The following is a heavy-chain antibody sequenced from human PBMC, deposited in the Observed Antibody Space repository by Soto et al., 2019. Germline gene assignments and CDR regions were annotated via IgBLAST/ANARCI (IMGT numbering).Heavy chain of an antibody. D-gene: IGHD2-15*01. CDR3: TTLDQERYCSGGSCYSDPIYYGMDV. Sequence: GGSLRLSCAASGFTFSNAWMNWVRQAPGKGLEWVGRIKSKTDGGTTDYVAPVKGRFTISRDDSKNTLYLQMNSLKTEDTAVYYCTTLDQERYCSGGSCYSDPIYYGMDVWGQGTTVTVSS. CDR2: IKSKTDGGTT. V-gene: IGHV3-15*07. J-gene: IGHJ6*02. CDR1: GFTFSNAW.